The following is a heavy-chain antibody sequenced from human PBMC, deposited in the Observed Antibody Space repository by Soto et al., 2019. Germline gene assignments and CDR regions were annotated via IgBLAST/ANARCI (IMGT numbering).Heavy chain of an antibody. CDR3: ARRQDNVHHEGAFDI. J-gene: IGHJ3*02. V-gene: IGHV4-31*03. CDR2: IYYSGST. Sequence: PSETLSLTCTVSGGSISSGGYYWSWIRQHPGKGLEWIGYIYYSGSTYYNPSLKSRVTISVDTSKNQFSLKLSSVTAADTAVYYCARRQDNVHHEGAFDIWGQGTMVTVSS. D-gene: IGHD1-1*01. CDR1: GGSISSGGYY.